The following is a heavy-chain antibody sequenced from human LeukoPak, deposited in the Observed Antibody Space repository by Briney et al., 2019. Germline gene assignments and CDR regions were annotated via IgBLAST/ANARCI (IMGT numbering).Heavy chain of an antibody. D-gene: IGHD2-2*01. Sequence: GGSLRFSCVASGFTFSSYGMHWVRQAPGKGLEWVASISYDGSNKYYAASVKGRFTISRDNSKNTLYLQLTSLRAEDTAVFYCARGIPGGFDQWGQGTLVTVSS. CDR3: ARGIPGGFDQ. J-gene: IGHJ4*02. CDR1: GFTFSSYG. CDR2: ISYDGSNK. V-gene: IGHV3-30*19.